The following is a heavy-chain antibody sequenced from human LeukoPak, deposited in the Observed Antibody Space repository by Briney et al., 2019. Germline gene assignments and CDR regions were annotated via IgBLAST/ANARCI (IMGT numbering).Heavy chain of an antibody. CDR2: IWYDGSNK. CDR1: GFTFSSYG. J-gene: IGHJ4*02. CDR3: ARDAPKYSSGWCLGY. D-gene: IGHD6-13*01. V-gene: IGHV3-33*01. Sequence: GGSLGLSCAASGFTFSSYGMHWVRQAPGKGLEWVAVIWYDGSNKYYADSVKGRFTISRDNSKNTLYLQMNSLRAEDTAVYYCARDAPKYSSGWCLGYWGQGTLVTVSS.